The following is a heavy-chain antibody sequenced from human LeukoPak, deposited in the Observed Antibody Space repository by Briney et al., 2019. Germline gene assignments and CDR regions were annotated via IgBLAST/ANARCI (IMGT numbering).Heavy chain of an antibody. V-gene: IGHV4-59*01. D-gene: IGHD3-22*01. CDR3: ARDRPNVDSTGYYSRHDAFDI. CDR2: IYDSGST. J-gene: IGHJ3*02. Sequence: SETLSLTCTVSGGSISSYYWSWIRQPPGKGLEWIGYIYDSGSTNYNPSLKSRVTISVDTSKNQFSLKLSSVTAADTAVYYCARDRPNVDSTGYYSRHDAFDIWGQGTIVTVSS. CDR1: GGSISSYY.